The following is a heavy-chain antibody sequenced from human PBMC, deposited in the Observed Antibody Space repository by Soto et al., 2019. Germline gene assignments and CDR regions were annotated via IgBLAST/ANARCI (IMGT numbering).Heavy chain of an antibody. CDR3: ARDRGIAVAGGYGMDV. D-gene: IGHD6-19*01. CDR2: IYSGGST. J-gene: IGHJ6*02. V-gene: IGHV3-53*01. Sequence: VGSLRLSCAASGFTVSSNYMSWVRQAPGKGLEWVSVIYSGGSTYYADSVKGRFTISRDNSKNTLYLQMNSLRAEDTAVYYCARDRGIAVAGGYGMDVWGQGTTVTVS. CDR1: GFTVSSNY.